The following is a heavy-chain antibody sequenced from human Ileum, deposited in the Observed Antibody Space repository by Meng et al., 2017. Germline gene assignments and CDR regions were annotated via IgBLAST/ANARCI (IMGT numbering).Heavy chain of an antibody. CDR1: GYTFSTYA. CDR3: ARNTVGTTTLDY. Sequence: ASVKVSCKASGYTFSTYAIHWVRQPPGQGLEWMAWINVDTGGTRYSQKFQDRLTVTRDTSANTAYLELSSLTSEDTAVYYCARNTVGTTTLDYWGQGTLVTVSS. D-gene: IGHD1-1*01. CDR2: INVDTGGT. J-gene: IGHJ4*02. V-gene: IGHV1-3*01.